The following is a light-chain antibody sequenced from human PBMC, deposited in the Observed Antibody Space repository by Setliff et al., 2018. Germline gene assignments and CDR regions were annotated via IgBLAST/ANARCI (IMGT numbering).Light chain of an antibody. CDR3: YSYTGTSSYV. V-gene: IGLV2-14*03. CDR1: TSDFGTYNY. Sequence: QSALTQPASVSGSPGQSITISCTGTTSDFGTYNYVSWYQQYPGKAPKLVIYDVSYRPSGVSNRFSGSKSGNTASLTISGLQAEDEGDYYCYSYTGTSSYVFGSGTK. J-gene: IGLJ1*01. CDR2: DVS.